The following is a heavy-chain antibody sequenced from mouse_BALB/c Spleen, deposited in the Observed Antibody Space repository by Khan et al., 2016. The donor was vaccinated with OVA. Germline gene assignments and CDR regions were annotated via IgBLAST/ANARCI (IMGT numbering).Heavy chain of an antibody. V-gene: IGHV3-8*02. CDR2: ISYSGST. J-gene: IGHJ3*01. CDR3: ERYDYDYDGAFAY. CDR1: GDSITSGY. Sequence: EVQLQESGPSLVKPSQTLSLTCSVTGDSITSGYWNWIRKFPGNKLEYMGYISYSGSTYYNPSLKSRISITRDTSKNQYYLQLNSVTTEDTATYYCERYDYDYDGAFAYWGQGTLVTVSA. D-gene: IGHD2-4*01.